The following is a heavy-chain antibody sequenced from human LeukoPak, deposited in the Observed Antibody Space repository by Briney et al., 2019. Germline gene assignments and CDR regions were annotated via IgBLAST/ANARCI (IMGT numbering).Heavy chain of an antibody. V-gene: IGHV3-74*01. J-gene: IGHJ4*02. CDR3: AGDPDLSGYSFFDS. CDR2: ISGDGSRT. CDR1: GLALSSYW. Sequence: GGSLRLSCAASGLALSSYWMHWVRHAPGKGPGWVSRISGDGSRTASAESVKGRFTISRDIAKNTLYLQMNSLRADETAVYYCAGDPDLSGYSFFDSWGQGTLVTVSS. D-gene: IGHD3-22*01.